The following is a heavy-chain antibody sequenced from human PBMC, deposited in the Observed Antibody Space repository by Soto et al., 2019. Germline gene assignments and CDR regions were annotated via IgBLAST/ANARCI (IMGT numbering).Heavy chain of an antibody. D-gene: IGHD3-16*01. V-gene: IGHV4-59*01. CDR1: GDSISTYY. CDR2: IYNSATT. J-gene: IGHJ4*02. CDR3: ARGRFDFIWGTPAPYLDY. Sequence: PSETLSLTCTVSGDSISTYYWTWIRQPPGKGLEWIGYIYNSATTKYNPSLKSRVTISVDTSKNQFSLKLRSVTTADTAVYYCARGRFDFIWGTPAPYLDYWGQGALVTVS.